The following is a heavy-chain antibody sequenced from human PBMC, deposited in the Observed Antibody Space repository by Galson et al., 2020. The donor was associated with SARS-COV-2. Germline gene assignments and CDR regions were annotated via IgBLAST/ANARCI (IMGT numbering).Heavy chain of an antibody. CDR3: ARGGGDGYPI. CDR2: INHSGST. V-gene: IGHV4-34*01. D-gene: IGHD5-12*01. Sequence: SETLSLTCDVYGGSFSGYYWSWIRQPPGKGLEWIGEINHSGSTNYNSSLKSRVTISVDTSKNQFSLKLSSVTAADTAVYYCARGGGDGYPIWGQGRMVTVSS. CDR1: GGSFSGYY. J-gene: IGHJ3*02.